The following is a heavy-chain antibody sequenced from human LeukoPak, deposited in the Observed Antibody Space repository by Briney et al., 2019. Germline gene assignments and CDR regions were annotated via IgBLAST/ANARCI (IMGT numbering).Heavy chain of an antibody. CDR1: GFTFSSYA. J-gene: IGHJ4*02. V-gene: IGHV3-23*01. CDR2: ISGSGGST. D-gene: IGHD6-19*01. Sequence: GGSLRLSCAASGFTFSSYAMGWVRQAPGKGLEWVSAISGSGGSTYYADSVKGRFTISRDNSKNTLYLQMNSLRAEDTAVYYCAKDYRYSSGPYYFDYWGQGTLVTVSS. CDR3: AKDYRYSSGPYYFDY.